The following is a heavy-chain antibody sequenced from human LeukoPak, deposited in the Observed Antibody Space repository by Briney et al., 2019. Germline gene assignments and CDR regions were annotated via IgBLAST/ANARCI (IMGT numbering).Heavy chain of an antibody. Sequence: SQTLSLTCAITGDSVSSNTVTWIWIRQSPSRGLEWLGRTYHRSKWYSEYAVSVQSRITINPDTSKNQFSLQLNSVTPEDTAVYYCGRQDSGKGGIDYWGQGTLVTVYS. V-gene: IGHV6-1*01. J-gene: IGHJ4*02. CDR1: GDSVSSNTVT. D-gene: IGHD1-26*01. CDR3: GRQDSGKGGIDY. CDR2: TYHRSKWYS.